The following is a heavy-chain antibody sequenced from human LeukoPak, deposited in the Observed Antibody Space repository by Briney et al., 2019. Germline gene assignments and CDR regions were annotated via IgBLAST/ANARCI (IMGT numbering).Heavy chain of an antibody. V-gene: IGHV1-24*01. D-gene: IGHD3-22*01. CDR1: GYTFTSYD. Sequence: ASVKVSCKASGYTFTSYDINWVRQATGQGLEWMGGFDPEDGETIYAQKFQGRVTMTEDTSTDTAYMELSSLRSEDTAVYYCATGLLVVTFDYWGQGTLVTVSS. CDR3: ATGLLVVTFDY. J-gene: IGHJ4*02. CDR2: FDPEDGET.